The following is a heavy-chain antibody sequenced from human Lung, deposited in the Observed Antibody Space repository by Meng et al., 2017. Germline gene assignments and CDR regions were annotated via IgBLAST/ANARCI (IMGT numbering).Heavy chain of an antibody. CDR2: INPKSGET. Sequence: LKCVQVCKNPAATRYVSEKTSDNTVPCNCRCWGRRAPVQGLEWMGRINPKSGETHYAKKFQARVTMTGDTSISTAYMELSGMRSDDTAMYYCARDEDISAAGKLFGDYWGQGTLVTVSS. CDR3: ARDEDISAAGKLFGDY. J-gene: IGHJ4*02. CDR1: DNTVPCNC. V-gene: IGHV1-2*06. D-gene: IGHD6-25*01.